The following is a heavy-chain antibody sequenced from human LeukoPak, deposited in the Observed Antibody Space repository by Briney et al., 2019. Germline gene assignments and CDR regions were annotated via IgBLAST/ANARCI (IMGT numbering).Heavy chain of an antibody. D-gene: IGHD2-2*01. CDR1: GYTLTELS. CDR3: ATDGMGSTTTSFNWFDP. Sequence: ASVKVSCKVSGYTLTELSIHWVRQAPGKGLEWMGGFDPEDGETIYAQKFQGRVTLTEDTSTDTAYMELSSLRSEDTAVYFCATDGMGSTTTSFNWFDPWGQGTLVTGSS. V-gene: IGHV1-24*01. J-gene: IGHJ5*02. CDR2: FDPEDGET.